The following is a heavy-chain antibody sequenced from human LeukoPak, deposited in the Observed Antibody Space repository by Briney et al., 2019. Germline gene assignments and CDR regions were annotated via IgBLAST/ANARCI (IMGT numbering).Heavy chain of an antibody. CDR2: IYYSGST. J-gene: IGHJ4*02. CDR1: GGSFSSYY. Sequence: SETLPLTCAVYGGSFSSYYWGWIRQPPGKGLEWIGSIYYSGSTYYNPSLKSRVTISVDTSKNQFSLKLSSVTAADTAVYYCASGYSYGFDYWGQGTLVTVSS. CDR3: ASGYSYGFDY. V-gene: IGHV4-39*01. D-gene: IGHD5-18*01.